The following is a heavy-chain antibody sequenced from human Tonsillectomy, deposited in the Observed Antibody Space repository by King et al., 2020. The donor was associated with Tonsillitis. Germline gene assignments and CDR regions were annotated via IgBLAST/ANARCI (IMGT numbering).Heavy chain of an antibody. Sequence: QLQESDPGLVKPSETLSLTCTVSGVSITTTNYFWAWIRQPPGKGLEWIGFVSYSGSTYYNPSLKSRVTISMDTSNNQFSLRLSAVTATDTAVYYCARQISETSNSDYWGQGTLVTVSS. CDR3: ARQISETSNSDY. CDR1: GVSITTTNYF. V-gene: IGHV4-39*01. J-gene: IGHJ4*02. D-gene: IGHD1-26*01. CDR2: VSYSGST.